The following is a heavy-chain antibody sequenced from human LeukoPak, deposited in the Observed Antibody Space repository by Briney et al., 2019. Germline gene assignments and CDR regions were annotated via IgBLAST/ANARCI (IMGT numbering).Heavy chain of an antibody. CDR1: GYTFTSYG. V-gene: IGHV1-18*01. CDR2: ISAYNGNT. J-gene: IGHJ6*02. Sequence: GASVKVSCKASGYTFTSYGISWVRQAPGQGLEWMGWISAYNGNTNYAQKLQGRVTMTTDTSTSTAYMELRSLRSDDTAVYYCARVVWGCSSTSCYAEDYYYGMDVWGQGTTVTVSS. CDR3: ARVVWGCSSTSCYAEDYYYGMDV. D-gene: IGHD2-2*01.